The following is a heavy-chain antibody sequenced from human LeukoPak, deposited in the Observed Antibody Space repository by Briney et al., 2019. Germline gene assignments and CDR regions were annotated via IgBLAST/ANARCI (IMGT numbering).Heavy chain of an antibody. D-gene: IGHD5-24*01. Sequence: GGSLRLSCAASGFTFSDYYMSWIRQAPGKGLEWVSYISSSGSTIYYADSVKGRFTISRDNAKNSLYLQMNSLRAEDTAVYYCAKREEMATNPNDYWGQGTLVTVSS. CDR2: ISSSGSTI. CDR3: AKREEMATNPNDY. J-gene: IGHJ4*02. CDR1: GFTFSDYY. V-gene: IGHV3-11*01.